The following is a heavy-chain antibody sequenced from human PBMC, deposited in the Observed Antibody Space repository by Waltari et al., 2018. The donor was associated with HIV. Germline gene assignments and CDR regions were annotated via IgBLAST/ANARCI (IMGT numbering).Heavy chain of an antibody. V-gene: IGHV5-51*01. J-gene: IGHJ4*02. CDR1: GYDVTTDC. CDR3: ARGLPKQWLAYFDY. D-gene: IGHD6-19*01. CDR2: IHPGDADT. Sequence: VQLVQSGAEVQMRGESLKLSCKRSGYDVTTDCTGWVRQMPGKGLEWMGIIHPGDADTRYSPSFQGQVTISADKSISTAFLQWSSLKASDTAMYYCARGLPKQWLAYFDYWGQGTLVTVSS.